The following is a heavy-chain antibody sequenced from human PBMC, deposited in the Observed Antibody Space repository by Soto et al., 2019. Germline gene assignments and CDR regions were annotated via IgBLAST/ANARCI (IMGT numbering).Heavy chain of an antibody. Sequence: GGSLRLSCAASGFTFSSYWMSWVRQAPGKGLEWVANIKQDGSEKYYVDSVKGRFTISRDNAKNSLYLQMNSLRAEDTAVYYCAREFGDYDFWSGSKGSFDYWGQGTLVTVSS. CDR2: IKQDGSEK. CDR1: GFTFSSYW. D-gene: IGHD3-3*01. CDR3: AREFGDYDFWSGSKGSFDY. J-gene: IGHJ4*02. V-gene: IGHV3-7*01.